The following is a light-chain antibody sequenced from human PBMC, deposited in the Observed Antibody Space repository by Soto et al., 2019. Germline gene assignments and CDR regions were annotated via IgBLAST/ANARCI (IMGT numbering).Light chain of an antibody. V-gene: IGKV1-5*03. CDR1: QSIAIY. J-gene: IGKJ2*01. Sequence: DIQMTQPPSSLSASVGDRRTITCRASQSIAIYFRWIQQKPGKAPKLLIYKASSLESGVPSRFSGSGSGTEFTLTISSLQPDDFATYYCQQYNSSPLMYTFGQGTKLEIK. CDR2: KAS. CDR3: QQYNSSPLMYT.